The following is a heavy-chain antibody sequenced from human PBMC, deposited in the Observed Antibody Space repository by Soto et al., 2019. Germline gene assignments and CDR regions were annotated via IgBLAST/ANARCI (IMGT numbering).Heavy chain of an antibody. Sequence: GGSLRLSCAASGFTFTSYAMSWVRQAPGKGLEWVSAISGSGGSTYYADSVKGRFTISRDNSKNTLYLQMNSLRAEDTAVYYCAKDGIRDFDWFYDYWGQGTLVTVSS. CDR1: GFTFTSYA. CDR2: ISGSGGST. J-gene: IGHJ4*02. D-gene: IGHD3-9*01. V-gene: IGHV3-23*01. CDR3: AKDGIRDFDWFYDY.